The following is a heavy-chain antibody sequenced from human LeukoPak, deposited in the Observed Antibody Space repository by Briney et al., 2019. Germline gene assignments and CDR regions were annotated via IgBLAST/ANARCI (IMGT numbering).Heavy chain of an antibody. J-gene: IGHJ3*02. CDR1: GGSISSYY. D-gene: IGHD3-3*01. CDR2: IYYSGST. CDR3: TRRTYDLWSGDYTGAFDI. Sequence: SETLSLTCTVSGGSISSYYWSWIRQPPGKGLEWIGYIYYSGSTNYNPSLKSRVTISVDTSKNQFSLKLSSVTAADTAVYYCTRRTYDLWSGDYTGAFDIWGQGTMVTVSS. V-gene: IGHV4-59*01.